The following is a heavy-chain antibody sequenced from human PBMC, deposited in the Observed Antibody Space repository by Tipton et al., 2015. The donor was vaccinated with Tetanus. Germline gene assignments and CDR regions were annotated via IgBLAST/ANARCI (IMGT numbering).Heavy chain of an antibody. Sequence: SLRLSCAASGFTFSSFAMSWVRQAPGKGLEWASSVRGSGDNTHYADSVKGRFTISRDNSKNTLYLQMNSLRAEDRAIYYCAKARGAESSGDYSVYFDYWGQGTLVTVSS. CDR3: AKARGAESSGDYSVYFDY. J-gene: IGHJ4*02. CDR1: GFTFSSFA. V-gene: IGHV3-23*01. CDR2: VRGSGDNT. D-gene: IGHD3-22*01.